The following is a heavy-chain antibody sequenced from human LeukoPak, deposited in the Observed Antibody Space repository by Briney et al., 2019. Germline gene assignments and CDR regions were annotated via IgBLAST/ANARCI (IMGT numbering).Heavy chain of an antibody. CDR3: ARRSDYYDSSRPALDYYYYYMDV. D-gene: IGHD3-22*01. CDR2: IIPIFGTA. Sequence: ASVKVSCKASGGTFSSYAISWVRQAPGQGLEWMGGIIPIFGTANYAQKFQGRVTITADKSTSTAYMELSSLRSEDTAVYYCARRSDYYDSSRPALDYYYYYMDVWGKGTTVTVSS. CDR1: GGTFSSYA. V-gene: IGHV1-69*06. J-gene: IGHJ6*03.